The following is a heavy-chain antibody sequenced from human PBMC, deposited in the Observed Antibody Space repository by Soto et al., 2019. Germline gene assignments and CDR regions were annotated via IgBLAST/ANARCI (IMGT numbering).Heavy chain of an antibody. CDR3: GSVGYCSSTNCLFYYYHYGMDV. V-gene: IGHV1-69*13. D-gene: IGHD2-2*03. CDR1: GGTFSSHA. Sequence: SVKVSCKASGGTFSSHAISWVRQAPGRGLEWMGGIIPIFGTTNYAQNFRARVTITADESTSTAYMELSSLTSEDTAVYYCGSVGYCSSTNCLFYYYHYGMDVWGQGATVTVSS. J-gene: IGHJ6*02. CDR2: IIPIFGTT.